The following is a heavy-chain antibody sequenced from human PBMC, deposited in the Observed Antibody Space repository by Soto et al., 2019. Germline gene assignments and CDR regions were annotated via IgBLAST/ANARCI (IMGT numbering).Heavy chain of an antibody. V-gene: IGHV4-38-2*02. D-gene: IGHD2-2*01. Sequence: SETLSLTCTVSGCSISSGAYWGWVRQPPGKGPEWIASIYHGGTTFYNPALQSRITISVDTSHNQFSLNLRSVTAADTAVYYCATVEGYCSSTSCRGWFAPWGQGTLVTVSS. CDR3: ATVEGYCSSTSCRGWFAP. J-gene: IGHJ5*02. CDR1: GCSISSGAY. CDR2: IYHGGTT.